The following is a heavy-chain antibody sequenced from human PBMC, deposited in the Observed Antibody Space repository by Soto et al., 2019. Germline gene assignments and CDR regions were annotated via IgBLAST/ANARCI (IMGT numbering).Heavy chain of an antibody. CDR3: ARVGLGYCSDGSWYYYNGMAV. D-gene: IGHD2-15*01. Sequence: CASVKVSCKASGYTFNGYYMNKVRKAPGEGLEWMGLIIPNSGGTNYAQKFQGRVSMTRDTSISTAYIELSRLRSDDTAVYYCARVGLGYCSDGSWYYYNGMAVCGQGNTVTVSS. J-gene: IGHJ6*01. CDR1: GYTFNGYY. CDR2: IIPNSGGT. V-gene: IGHV1-2*02.